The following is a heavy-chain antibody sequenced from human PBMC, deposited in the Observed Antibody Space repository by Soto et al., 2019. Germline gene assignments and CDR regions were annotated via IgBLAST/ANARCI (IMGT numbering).Heavy chain of an antibody. CDR3: TRADSDVVILPDVRPLFDL. Sequence: QVQLVQSGAEVKKPGASVKVSCKTSGYDFFKYNMHWVRQAPGQGLEWMGVINPNGGYTRHAQKFQGIVSMTRDTSSKIVYMELSGLTSADTAMYYCTRADSDVVILPDVRPLFDLWGQGALVTVSS. CDR1: GYDFFKYN. J-gene: IGHJ4*02. V-gene: IGHV1-46*01. D-gene: IGHD2-21*02. CDR2: INPNGGYT.